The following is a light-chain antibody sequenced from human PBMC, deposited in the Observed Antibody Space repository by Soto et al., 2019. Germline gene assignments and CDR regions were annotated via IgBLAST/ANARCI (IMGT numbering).Light chain of an antibody. CDR2: GAS. J-gene: IGKJ2*01. CDR1: QSISYC. V-gene: IGKV1-39*01. Sequence: DIQMTQSPSSLSASVGDRVTITCRASQSISYCLNWYQQKPGKAPKFLIYGASSLQSGVPSRFSGSGSGTDFTLIISSLQPEDFATYYCQQSFTSPYTFGQGTKLEIK. CDR3: QQSFTSPYT.